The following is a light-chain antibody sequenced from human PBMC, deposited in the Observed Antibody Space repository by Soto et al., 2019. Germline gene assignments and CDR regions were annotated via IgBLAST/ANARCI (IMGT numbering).Light chain of an antibody. Sequence: QSALTQPPSASGSPGQSVTISCTGTSSDVGKYDYVSWFQHHPGKAPKLIIYEVSKRPSGVPDRFSGSKSGSTASLTVSGLQTEDEADYYCSSYSSSATNYVFGSGTKLTVL. J-gene: IGLJ1*01. CDR2: EVS. CDR1: SSDVGKYDY. V-gene: IGLV2-8*01. CDR3: SSYSSSATNYV.